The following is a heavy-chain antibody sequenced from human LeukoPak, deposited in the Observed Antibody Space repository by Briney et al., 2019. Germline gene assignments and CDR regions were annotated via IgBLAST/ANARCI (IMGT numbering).Heavy chain of an antibody. CDR1: GGSFSGYY. V-gene: IGHV4-59*01. CDR2: IYYSGST. J-gene: IGHJ6*03. CDR3: ARESNDYYYYMDV. D-gene: IGHD4/OR15-4a*01. Sequence: SETLSLTCAVYGGSFSGYYWSWIRQPPGKGLEWIGYIYYSGSTNYNPSLKSQVTISVDTSKNQFSLKLSSVTAADTAVYYCARESNDYYYYMDVWGKGTTVTVSS.